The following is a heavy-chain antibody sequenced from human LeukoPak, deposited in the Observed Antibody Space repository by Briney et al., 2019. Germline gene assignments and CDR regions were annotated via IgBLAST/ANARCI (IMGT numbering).Heavy chain of an antibody. J-gene: IGHJ4*02. D-gene: IGHD3-22*01. Sequence: PGGSLRLSCEASGFTFNNYWMSWVRQAPGKGLEWVAVISYDGSNKYYADSVKGRFTISRDNSKNTLYLQMNSLRAEDTAVYYCARESDYYYDSSGYYQDYWGQGTLVTVSS. CDR3: ARESDYYYDSSGYYQDY. CDR1: GFTFNNYW. CDR2: ISYDGSNK. V-gene: IGHV3-30*03.